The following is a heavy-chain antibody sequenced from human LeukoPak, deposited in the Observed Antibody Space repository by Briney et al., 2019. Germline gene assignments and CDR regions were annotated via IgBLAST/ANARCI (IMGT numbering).Heavy chain of an antibody. D-gene: IGHD6-13*01. V-gene: IGHV4-39*07. CDR3: AGTVPGIAAAGDNWFDP. CDR2: IYYSGST. J-gene: IGHJ5*02. CDR1: GGSISSSSYY. Sequence: KPSETLSLTCTVSGGSISSSSYYWGWIRQPPGKGLEWIGSIYYSGSTYYNPSLKSRVTISVDTSKNQFSLKLSSVTAADTAVYYCAGTVPGIAAAGDNWFDPWGQGTLVTVSS.